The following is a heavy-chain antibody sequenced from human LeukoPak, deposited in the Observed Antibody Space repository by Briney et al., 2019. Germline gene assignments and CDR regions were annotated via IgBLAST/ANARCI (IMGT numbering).Heavy chain of an antibody. V-gene: IGHV3-21*04. Sequence: GGSLRLSCAASGFTFNNMNWVRRAPGKGLEWVSSIYYADSVRGRFTISRDNAKNSLYLQMNSLRAEDTAVYYCARVGRQWLRFRHNWFDPWGQGTLVTVSS. D-gene: IGHD5-12*01. CDR2: I. CDR1: GFTFNN. CDR3: ARVGRQWLRFRHNWFDP. J-gene: IGHJ5*02.